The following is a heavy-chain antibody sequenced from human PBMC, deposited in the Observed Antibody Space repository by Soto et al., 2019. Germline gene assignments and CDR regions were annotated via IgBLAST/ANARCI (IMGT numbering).Heavy chain of an antibody. CDR3: AIRLDYGDYFDY. CDR2: IYYSGST. D-gene: IGHD4-17*01. Sequence: SETLSLTCTVSGGSISSSSYYWGWIRQPPGKGLEWIGSIYYSGSTYYNPSLKSRVTISVDTSKNQFSLKLSSVTAADTAVYYCAIRLDYGDYFDYWGQGTLVTVSS. V-gene: IGHV4-39*01. J-gene: IGHJ4*02. CDR1: GGSISSSSYY.